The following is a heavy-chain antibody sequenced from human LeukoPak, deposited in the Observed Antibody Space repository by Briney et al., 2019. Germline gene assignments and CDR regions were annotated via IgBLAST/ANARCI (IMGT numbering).Heavy chain of an antibody. Sequence: GGSLRLSCAASGFTFSSYAKSWVRQAPGKGLEWVSSISSSSRYRYYADSVKGRFTISRDNAKNSLYLQMNSLRAEDTAVYYCARVKEASAFDIWGQGTMVTVSS. CDR3: ARVKEASAFDI. V-gene: IGHV3-21*01. CDR2: ISSSSRYR. CDR1: GFTFSSYA. J-gene: IGHJ3*02. D-gene: IGHD5-12*01.